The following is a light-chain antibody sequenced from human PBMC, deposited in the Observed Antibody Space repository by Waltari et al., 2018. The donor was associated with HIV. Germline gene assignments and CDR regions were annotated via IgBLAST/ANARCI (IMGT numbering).Light chain of an antibody. Sequence: QSALTQPRSVSGSPGQSVNISCTGTSRDVGTYNYVSWYQQPPGKTPKLILYDVSKRPSGVPDRFSGSKAGNTASLTISGLRVEDEVDYYCCSYAGSSFYVFGTGTQVTVL. CDR2: DVS. V-gene: IGLV2-11*01. CDR1: SRDVGTYNY. J-gene: IGLJ1*01. CDR3: CSYAGSSFYV.